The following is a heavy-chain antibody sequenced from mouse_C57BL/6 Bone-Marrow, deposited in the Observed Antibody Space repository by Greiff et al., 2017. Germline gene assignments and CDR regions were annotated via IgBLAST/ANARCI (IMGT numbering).Heavy chain of an antibody. J-gene: IGHJ2*01. CDR2: IDPSDSYN. CDR1: GYTFTSYW. CDR3: ARDGDYDYFDY. D-gene: IGHD2-13*01. Sequence: VQLQQPGAELVRPGTSVKLSCKASGYTFTSYWVHWVKQRPGQGLEWIGVIDPSDSYNNYNQKFTGKATVTVDPSSRTAYMQLNSLTSEDSAVDYCARDGDYDYFDYWGQGTTLTVSA. V-gene: IGHV1-59*01.